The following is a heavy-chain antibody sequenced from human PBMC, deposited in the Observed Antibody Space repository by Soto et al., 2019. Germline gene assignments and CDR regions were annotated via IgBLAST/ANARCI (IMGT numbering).Heavy chain of an antibody. D-gene: IGHD3-22*01. CDR2: ISSSGSTI. Sequence: PGGSLRLSCAASGFTFSDYYMSWIREAPVNWLEWVSYISSSGSTIYYADSVEGRFTISRDNAKNSLYLQMNSLRAEDTAVYYCARSRYYYDSSGFRIDAFDIWGQGTMVTVS. CDR1: GFTFSDYY. J-gene: IGHJ3*02. CDR3: ARSRYYYDSSGFRIDAFDI. V-gene: IGHV3-11*01.